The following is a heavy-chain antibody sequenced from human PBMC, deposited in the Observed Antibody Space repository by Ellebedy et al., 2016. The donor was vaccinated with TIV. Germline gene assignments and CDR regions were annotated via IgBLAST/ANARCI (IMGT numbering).Heavy chain of an antibody. J-gene: IGHJ4*02. Sequence: PGGSLRLSCAASGFTFSSYAMTWVRQPPGKGLEWVSDINTRGGSTYYADSVKGRFIISRDNSKNTLYLQMNSLRAEDTAVYYCAKNGFGDYARYYFDSWGQGTLVTVSS. CDR1: GFTFSSYA. CDR2: INTRGGST. CDR3: AKNGFGDYARYYFDS. V-gene: IGHV3-23*01. D-gene: IGHD3-16*01.